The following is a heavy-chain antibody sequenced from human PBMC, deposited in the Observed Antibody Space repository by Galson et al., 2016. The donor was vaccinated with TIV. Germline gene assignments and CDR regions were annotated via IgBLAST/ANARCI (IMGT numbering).Heavy chain of an antibody. J-gene: IGHJ4*02. CDR2: ISWNSGSI. D-gene: IGHD4-17*01. CDR3: ATATVPNLGDY. V-gene: IGHV3-9*01. CDR1: GFSFNDYA. Sequence: SLRLSCAASGFSFNDYAMHWVRQTPGKGLEWVSGISWNSGSIGYADSVKGRFTISRDNSKNTLYLQMSNLRPEDTAVYFCATATVPNLGDYWGQGVLVTVSS.